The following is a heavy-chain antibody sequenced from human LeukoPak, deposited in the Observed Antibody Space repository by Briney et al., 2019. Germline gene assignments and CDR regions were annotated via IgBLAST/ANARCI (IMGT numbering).Heavy chain of an antibody. D-gene: IGHD2-21*02. Sequence: GASVKVSCKASGYTFISYSMNWVRQAPGQGLEWMGWINTNTGNPTYAQGFTGRVVFSFATSVSTAYLQISSLKAEDTAVYYCARAKWYCGGDCYSALGYWGQGTLVTVSS. V-gene: IGHV7-4-1*02. J-gene: IGHJ4*02. CDR3: ARAKWYCGGDCYSALGY. CDR1: GYTFISYS. CDR2: INTNTGNP.